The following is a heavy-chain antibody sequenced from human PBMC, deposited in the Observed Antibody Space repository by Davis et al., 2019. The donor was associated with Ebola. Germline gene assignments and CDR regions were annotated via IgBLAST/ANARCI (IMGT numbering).Heavy chain of an antibody. CDR3: ARELLWFREYYYYYYGMDV. Sequence: ASVKVSCKASGYTFTSYAMHWVRQAPGQRLEWMGWINAGNGNTKYSQKFQGRVTMTRDTSTSTVYMELSSLRSEDTAVYYCARELLWFREYYYYYYGMDVWGQGTTVTVSS. CDR1: GYTFTSYA. CDR2: INAGNGNT. J-gene: IGHJ6*02. V-gene: IGHV1-3*01. D-gene: IGHD3-10*01.